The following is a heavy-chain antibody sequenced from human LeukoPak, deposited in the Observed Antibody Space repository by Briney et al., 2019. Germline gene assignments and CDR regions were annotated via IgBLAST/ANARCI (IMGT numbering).Heavy chain of an antibody. CDR1: GFTFSSYG. V-gene: IGHV3-30*18. J-gene: IGHJ4*02. Sequence: PGGSLRLSCAASGFTFSSYGMHWVRQAPGKGLEWVAVISYDGSNKYYADSVKGQFTISRDNSKNTLYLQMNSLRAEDTAVYYCAKDRGDITSTLDYWGQGTLVTVSS. CDR3: AKDRGDITSTLDY. D-gene: IGHD3-9*01. CDR2: ISYDGSNK.